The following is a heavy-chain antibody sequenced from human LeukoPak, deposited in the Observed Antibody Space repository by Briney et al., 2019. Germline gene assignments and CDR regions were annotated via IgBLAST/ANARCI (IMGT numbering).Heavy chain of an antibody. V-gene: IGHV4-39*01. CDR2: IYYSGST. CDR3: ATPHIAASDY. CDR1: GGSISSSSYY. D-gene: IGHD6-13*01. Sequence: SETLSLTCTVSGGSISSSSYYWGWIRQPLGKGLEWIGSIYYSGSTYYNPSLKSRVTISVDTSKNQFSLKLSSVTAADTAVYYCATPHIAASDYWGQGTLVTVSS. J-gene: IGHJ4*02.